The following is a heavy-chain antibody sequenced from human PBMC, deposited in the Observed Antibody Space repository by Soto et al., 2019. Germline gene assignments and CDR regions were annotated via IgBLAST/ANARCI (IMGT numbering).Heavy chain of an antibody. V-gene: IGHV3-30*04. CDR2: ISHDGRIK. CDR1: GFTFSNYA. CDR3: ARDGTQLSVRLFFDY. J-gene: IGHJ4*02. D-gene: IGHD6-6*01. Sequence: QVQLVESGGGVVQPGGSLRLSCAASGFTFSNYAMHWVRQAPGKGLEWVADISHDGRIKYYADSVKGRFTFSRDNSKNTLFLQMNSLRVEDTAVYYCARDGTQLSVRLFFDYWGQGTLVTVSS.